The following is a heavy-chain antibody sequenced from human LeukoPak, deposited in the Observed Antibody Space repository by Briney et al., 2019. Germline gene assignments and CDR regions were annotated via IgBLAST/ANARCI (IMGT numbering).Heavy chain of an antibody. J-gene: IGHJ4*02. CDR3: AFLAVASHFDY. V-gene: IGHV3-48*03. D-gene: IGHD6-19*01. Sequence: PGGSLTLSCVVSGFPFSIYEMNWVRQAPGKGLEWVSNIGSSGTTPYYADSVKGRFSISRDNAKSSLYLQMNSLRVEDTAVYYCAFLAVASHFDYWGQGALVTVSS. CDR1: GFPFSIYE. CDR2: IGSSGTTP.